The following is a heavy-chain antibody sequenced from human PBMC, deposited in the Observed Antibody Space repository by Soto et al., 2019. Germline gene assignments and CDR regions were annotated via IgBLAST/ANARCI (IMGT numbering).Heavy chain of an antibody. D-gene: IGHD5-18*01. CDR1: GFTFSSYG. V-gene: IGHV3-33*01. Sequence: QVQLVESGGGVVQPGRSLRLSCAASGFTFSSYGMHWVRQAPGKGLEWVAVIWYDGSNKYYADSVKGRFTISRDNSKNTLYRQMNGLRAEDTAVYYCGRGGGGGRIQLSLFDYWGQGTLVTVSS. J-gene: IGHJ4*02. CDR3: GRGGGGGRIQLSLFDY. CDR2: IWYDGSNK.